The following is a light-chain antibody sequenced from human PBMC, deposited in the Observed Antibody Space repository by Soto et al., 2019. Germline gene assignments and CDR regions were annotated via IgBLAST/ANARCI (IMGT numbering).Light chain of an antibody. J-gene: IGLJ3*02. V-gene: IGLV2-8*01. Sequence: QSALTQPPSASGSPGQSVTISCTGTSSDVGGYNYVSWYQQHPGKAPKLMIYEVSKRPSGVPDRFSGSKSGNTASLTVSGLQAEAEADYSCSSYAGSNNLVFGGGTKVTVL. CDR3: SSYAGSNNLV. CDR2: EVS. CDR1: SSDVGGYNY.